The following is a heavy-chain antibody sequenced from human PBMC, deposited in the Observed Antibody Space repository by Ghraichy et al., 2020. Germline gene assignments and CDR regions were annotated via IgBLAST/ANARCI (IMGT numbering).Heavy chain of an antibody. CDR3: AVGSSSSASDFDY. CDR2: IIPLFETT. V-gene: IGHV1-69*06. Sequence: SVKVSCKATGGIFNSFGISWVRQAPGQGLEWMGGIIPLFETTDYAQTFQGRLTIIADKSTSTVYMELRSLRSDDTAVYYCAVGSSSSASDFDYWGQGTLVTVSS. CDR1: GGIFNSFG. D-gene: IGHD2-2*01. J-gene: IGHJ4*02.